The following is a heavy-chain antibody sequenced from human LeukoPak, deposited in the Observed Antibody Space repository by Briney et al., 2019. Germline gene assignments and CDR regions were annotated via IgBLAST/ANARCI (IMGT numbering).Heavy chain of an antibody. D-gene: IGHD6-13*01. Sequence: ASVKVSCKASGYIFNNYGINWVRQATGQGLEWMGWMNPNSGNTGYAQKLQGRVTMTRNTSISTAYMELSSLRSEDTAVYYCASSVVLGIAAAGSSEVGYWGQGTLVTVSS. V-gene: IGHV1-8*02. J-gene: IGHJ4*02. CDR2: MNPNSGNT. CDR1: GYIFNNYG. CDR3: ASSVVLGIAAAGSSEVGY.